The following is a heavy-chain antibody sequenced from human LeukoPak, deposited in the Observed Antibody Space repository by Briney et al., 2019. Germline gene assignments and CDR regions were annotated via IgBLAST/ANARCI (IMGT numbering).Heavy chain of an antibody. CDR2: ISGSGSST. Sequence: GGSLRLSCAASGFTVSSNYMSWVRQAPGKGLEWVSAISGSGSSTYYADSVKGRFTISRDNSKNTLYLQMNSLRAEDTAVYYCAKDPAVYYDILTGYQPGTYDYWGQGTLVTVSS. D-gene: IGHD3-9*01. J-gene: IGHJ4*02. CDR1: GFTVSSNY. CDR3: AKDPAVYYDILTGYQPGTYDY. V-gene: IGHV3-23*01.